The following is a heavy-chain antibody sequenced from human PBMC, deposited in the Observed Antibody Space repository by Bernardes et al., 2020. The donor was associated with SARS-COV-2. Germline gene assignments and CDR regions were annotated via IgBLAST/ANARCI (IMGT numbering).Heavy chain of an antibody. CDR2: ISSSSSYI. CDR1: GFTFSSYS. CDR3: ARDGGYQLPNDY. J-gene: IGHJ4*02. D-gene: IGHD2-2*01. V-gene: IGHV3-21*01. Sequence: GGSLRLSCAASGFTFSSYSMNWVRQAPGKGLEWVSSISSSSSYIYYADSVKGRFTISRDNAKNSLYLQMNSLRAEDTAVYYCARDGGYQLPNDYWGQGTLVTVSS.